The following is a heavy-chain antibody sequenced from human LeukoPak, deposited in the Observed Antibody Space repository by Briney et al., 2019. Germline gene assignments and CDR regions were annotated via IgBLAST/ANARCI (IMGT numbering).Heavy chain of an antibody. CDR1: GYTFTSYG. D-gene: IGHD3-22*01. Sequence: ASVKVSCKASGYTFTSYGVSWVRQAPGQGLEWMGWISAYNGNTSYAQKLQGRVTMTTDTSTSTAYMELRSLRSDDTAVYYCARVGVAAGYDCSGYRPFDYWGQGTLVTVSS. J-gene: IGHJ4*02. CDR3: ARVGVAAGYDCSGYRPFDY. V-gene: IGHV1-18*01. CDR2: ISAYNGNT.